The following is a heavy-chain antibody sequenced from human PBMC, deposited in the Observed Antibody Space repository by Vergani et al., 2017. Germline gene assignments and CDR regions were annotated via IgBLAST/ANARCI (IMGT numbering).Heavy chain of an antibody. Sequence: EVQLVESGGGLVKPGGSLRLSCAASGFTFSNAWMNWVRQAPGKGLEWVGRIKSKTDGGTTDYAAPGKGRLTIARDDSKNTLYLQMNSLKTEDTAVYYCTTMGQQRGDPNGDYYYYMDVWGKGTTVTVSS. CDR2: IKSKTDGGTT. D-gene: IGHD6-13*01. CDR1: GFTFSNAW. J-gene: IGHJ6*03. CDR3: TTMGQQRGDPNGDYYYYMDV. V-gene: IGHV3-15*07.